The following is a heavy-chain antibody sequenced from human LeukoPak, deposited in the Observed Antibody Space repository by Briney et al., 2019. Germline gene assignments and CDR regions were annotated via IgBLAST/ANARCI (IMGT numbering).Heavy chain of an antibody. CDR3: ASRVGDIVVVPAASIAFDI. Sequence: GESLKISCKGSGYSFTSYWIGWVRQMPGKGLEWMGIIYPGDSDTRYSPSFQGQVTISADKSISTAYLQWSSLKASDTAMYYCASRVGDIVVVPAASIAFDIWGQGTMVTVSS. J-gene: IGHJ3*02. CDR2: IYPGDSDT. D-gene: IGHD2-2*01. CDR1: GYSFTSYW. V-gene: IGHV5-51*01.